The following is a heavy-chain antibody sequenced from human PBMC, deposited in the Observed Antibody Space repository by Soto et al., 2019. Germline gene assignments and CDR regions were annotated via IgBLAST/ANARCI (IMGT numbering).Heavy chain of an antibody. J-gene: IGHJ4*02. V-gene: IGHV3-48*01. D-gene: IGHD6-13*01. Sequence: EVQLVESGGGLVQPGGSLRLSCAVSGLTFKTSPMNWVRQAPGKGLEWISYITAGSSTIYYADSVKGRFTISRDNDKNSLFLQIGSRRAEDTDVSYCTSRYIGSSTYWGQGTLVTVSS. CDR2: ITAGSSTI. CDR3: TSRYIGSSTY. CDR1: GLTFKTSP.